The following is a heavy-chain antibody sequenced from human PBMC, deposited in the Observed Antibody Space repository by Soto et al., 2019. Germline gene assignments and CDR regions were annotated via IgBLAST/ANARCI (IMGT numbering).Heavy chain of an antibody. Sequence: GASVKVSCKASGYTLTSYDISWVRQATGQGLEWMGWMNPNSGNTGYAQKFQGRVTMTRNTSISTAYMELSSLRSEDTAVYYCARVNVPAAMGGGWFDPWGQGTLVTVSS. CDR3: ARVNVPAAMGGGWFDP. CDR2: MNPNSGNT. V-gene: IGHV1-8*01. J-gene: IGHJ5*02. CDR1: GYTLTSYD. D-gene: IGHD2-2*01.